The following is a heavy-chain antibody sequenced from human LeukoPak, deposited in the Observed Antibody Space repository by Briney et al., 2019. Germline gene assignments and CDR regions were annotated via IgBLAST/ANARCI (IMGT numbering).Heavy chain of an antibody. CDR2: INPNTGVI. V-gene: IGHV1-2*02. J-gene: IGHJ4*02. D-gene: IGHD1-1*01. Sequence: GASVKVSCKASGYTFTACYLHWVRQAPGQGLEWMGWINPNTGVINYAPKFQGRVTMTRDTSITTAYMELSRLRSDDTAMYYCARDDNFQFDSWGQGTLVSVPS. CDR3: ARDDNFQFDS. CDR1: GYTFTACY.